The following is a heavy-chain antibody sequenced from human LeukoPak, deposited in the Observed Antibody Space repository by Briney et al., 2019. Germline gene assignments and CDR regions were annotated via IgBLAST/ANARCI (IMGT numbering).Heavy chain of an antibody. J-gene: IGHJ3*02. CDR1: DGSISNYY. CDR3: ARVEWFGELSPFDI. V-gene: IGHV4-59*01. Sequence: SETLSLTCTVSDGSISNYYWSWIRQPPGKGLEWIGFIYYSGSTNYNPSLKSRVTISVDTSKNQFSLKVSSVTAADTAVYYCARVEWFGELSPFDIWGQGTMVTVSS. CDR2: IYYSGST. D-gene: IGHD3-10*01.